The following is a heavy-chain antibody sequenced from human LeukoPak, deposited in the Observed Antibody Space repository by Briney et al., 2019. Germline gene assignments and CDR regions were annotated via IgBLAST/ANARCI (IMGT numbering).Heavy chain of an antibody. CDR2: ISSDGSST. J-gene: IGHJ4*02. D-gene: IGHD6-19*01. Sequence: PGGSLRLSCAASGFTFSNYWMHWVRQAPGKGLVWVSRISSDGSSTTYADSVKGRFTISRDNAKNTLFLQVNSLRAEDTAVYYCAREFSSGWTHFDYWGQGTLVTVSS. CDR1: GFTFSNYW. CDR3: AREFSSGWTHFDY. V-gene: IGHV3-74*01.